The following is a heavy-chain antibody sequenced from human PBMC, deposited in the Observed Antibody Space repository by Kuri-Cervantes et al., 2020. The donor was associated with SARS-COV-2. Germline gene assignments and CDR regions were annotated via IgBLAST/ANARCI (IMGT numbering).Heavy chain of an antibody. V-gene: IGHV5-10-1*01. CDR2: IEPTDSNT. D-gene: IGHD1-1*01. J-gene: IGHJ4*02. Sequence: GESLNISCEGSGNRFTGYWLNWVRQMPGKGMEWMGAIEPTDSNTKYSPSFEGHVSISGDSSINTVYLQWSSLKASDTAMYYCARGAYNSPLEDWGKGTLVTVSS. CDR1: GNRFTGYW. CDR3: ARGAYNSPLED.